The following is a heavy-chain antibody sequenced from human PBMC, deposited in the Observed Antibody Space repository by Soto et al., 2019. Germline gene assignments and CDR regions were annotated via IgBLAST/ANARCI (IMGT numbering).Heavy chain of an antibody. CDR3: AKDGSGHPYYSDN. CDR2: IYHSGTT. CDR1: GASISSNNW. J-gene: IGHJ4*02. D-gene: IGHD2-15*01. Sequence: QVQLQESGPGLVKPSGTLSLTCVVSGASISSNNWWSWVRQPPGKGLEWIGEIYHSGTTSYNTSRQSRVTMSVDKSKNQFSLKVTSVTAADTAVYFCAKDGSGHPYYSDNWGQGTLVTVSS. V-gene: IGHV4-4*02.